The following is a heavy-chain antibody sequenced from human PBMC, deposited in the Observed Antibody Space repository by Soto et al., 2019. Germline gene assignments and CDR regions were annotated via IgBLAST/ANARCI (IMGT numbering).Heavy chain of an antibody. V-gene: IGHV2-5*02. CDR1: GFSLTTSGVG. CDR3: AHRVLRTVFGLVTTTAIYFVF. Sequence: QITLNESGPTVVRPTETLTLTCRFSGFSLTTSGVGVGWIRQSPGKAPEWLALIYWDDDKRYSASMKSRLTITKDTSKNQVVPTVSDLDPTDTATYYCAHRVLRTVFGLVTTTAIYFVFWGQGTPVAVSS. J-gene: IGHJ4*02. CDR2: IYWDDDK. D-gene: IGHD3-3*01.